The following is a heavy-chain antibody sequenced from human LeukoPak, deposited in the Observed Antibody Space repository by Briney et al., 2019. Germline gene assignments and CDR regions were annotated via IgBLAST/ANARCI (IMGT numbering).Heavy chain of an antibody. CDR2: INQAGTDK. J-gene: IGHJ4*02. CDR3: GRGDPDY. Sequence: GGSLRLSCAASGFTFDDYGMSWVRQAPGKGLEWVANINQAGTDKYYVDSVKGRFTISRDNAKNSLYLQMNSLRAEDTAVYYCGRGDPDYWGQGALVTVSS. V-gene: IGHV3-7*01. CDR1: GFTFDDYG. D-gene: IGHD2-21*02.